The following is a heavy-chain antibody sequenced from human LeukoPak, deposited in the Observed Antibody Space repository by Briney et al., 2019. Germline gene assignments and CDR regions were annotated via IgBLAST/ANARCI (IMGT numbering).Heavy chain of an antibody. Sequence: GGSLRLSCAASGFTFSSYGMHWVRQPPGKGLEWVAVISYDGSNKYYADSVKGRFTISRDNAKNSLYLQMNSLRAEDTAVYHCARAPLVLQYRWWFDPWGQGTLVIVSS. J-gene: IGHJ5*02. CDR1: GFTFSSYG. CDR3: ARAPLVLQYRWWFDP. CDR2: ISYDGSNK. D-gene: IGHD5-24*01. V-gene: IGHV3-30*03.